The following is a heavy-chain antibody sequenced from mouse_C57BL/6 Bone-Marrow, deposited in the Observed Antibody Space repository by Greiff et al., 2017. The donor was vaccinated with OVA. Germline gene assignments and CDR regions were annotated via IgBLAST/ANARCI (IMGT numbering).Heavy chain of an antibody. CDR2: IDPSDSYT. D-gene: IGHD2-5*01. Sequence: QVQLQQPGAELVMPGASVKLSCKASGYTFTSYWMHWVKQRPGQGLEWIGEIDPSDSYTNYNQKLKGKSTLTVDKSSSTAYMQLSSLTSEDSAVYYCARGGIYSNYPYYFDYWGQGTTLTVSS. J-gene: IGHJ2*01. CDR3: ARGGIYSNYPYYFDY. V-gene: IGHV1-69*01. CDR1: GYTFTSYW.